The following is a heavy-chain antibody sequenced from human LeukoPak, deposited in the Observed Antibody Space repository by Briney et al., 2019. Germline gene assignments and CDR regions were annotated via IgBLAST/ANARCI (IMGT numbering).Heavy chain of an antibody. V-gene: IGHV1-2*02. Sequence: SGKLSSKASGYTFTGYYMDWVRQAPGQWLEWMGWINPNSGGTNYEQNFQGRVTMTRETSISTAYMELSRLRSDDTAVYYCARDREGGYDTYYFDYWGQGTLVTVSS. CDR3: ARDREGGYDTYYFDY. CDR1: GYTFTGYY. J-gene: IGHJ4*02. D-gene: IGHD5-12*01. CDR2: INPNSGGT.